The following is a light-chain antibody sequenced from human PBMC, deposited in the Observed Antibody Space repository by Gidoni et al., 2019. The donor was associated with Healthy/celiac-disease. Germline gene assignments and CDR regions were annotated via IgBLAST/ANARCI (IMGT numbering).Light chain of an antibody. CDR1: QSVLYSSNKKNY. Sequence: DIVMTQSPDSLDVSLGERATINCKSSQSVLYSSNKKNYLAWYQQKPGQPPKLLIYWASTRESGVPARFSGSGSGTDFTLTIISLQAEDVAVYYCQQYYSTRTFGQXTKVEIK. V-gene: IGKV4-1*01. J-gene: IGKJ1*01. CDR3: QQYYSTRT. CDR2: WAS.